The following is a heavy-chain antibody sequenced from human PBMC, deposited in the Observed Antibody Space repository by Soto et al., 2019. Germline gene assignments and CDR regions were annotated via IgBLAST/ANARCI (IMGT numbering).Heavy chain of an antibody. CDR3: AREDRDRETGLVPAAIDGMDV. CDR2: INPSGGST. V-gene: IGHV1-46*01. J-gene: IGHJ6*02. D-gene: IGHD2-2*01. Sequence: ASVKVSCKASGYTFTSYGISWVRQAPGQGLEWMGIINPSGGSTSYEQKFQGRVTMTRDTSTSTVYMELSSLRSEDTAVYYCAREDRDRETGLVPAAIDGMDVWGQGTTVTVSS. CDR1: GYTFTSYG.